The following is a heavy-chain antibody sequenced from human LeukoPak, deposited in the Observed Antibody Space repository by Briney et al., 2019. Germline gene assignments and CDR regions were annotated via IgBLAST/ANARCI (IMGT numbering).Heavy chain of an antibody. CDR3: AKDRTYSGSLDAFDI. J-gene: IGHJ3*02. CDR2: ISYDGSNK. Sequence: GRSLRLSCAASGFTFSSYGMPWVRQAPGKGLEWVAVISYDGSNKYYADSVKGRFTISRDNSKNTLYLQMNSLRAEDTAVYYCAKDRTYSGSLDAFDIWGQGTMVTVSS. D-gene: IGHD1-26*01. CDR1: GFTFSSYG. V-gene: IGHV3-30*18.